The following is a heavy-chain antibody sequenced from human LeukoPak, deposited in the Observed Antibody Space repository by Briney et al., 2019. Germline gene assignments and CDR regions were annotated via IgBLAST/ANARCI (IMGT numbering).Heavy chain of an antibody. CDR2: ISSSSSYI. CDR3: ARDYDFWSGYSHFDY. D-gene: IGHD3-3*01. Sequence: GGSLRLSCAASGFTFSIYSMNWVRQAPGKGLEWVSSISSSSSYIYYADSVKGRFTISRDNAKNSLYLQMNSLRAEDTAVYYCARDYDFWSGYSHFDYWGQGTLVTVSS. J-gene: IGHJ4*02. CDR1: GFTFSIYS. V-gene: IGHV3-21*01.